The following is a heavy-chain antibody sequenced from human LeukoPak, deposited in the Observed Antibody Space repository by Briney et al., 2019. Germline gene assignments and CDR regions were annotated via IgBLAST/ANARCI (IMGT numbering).Heavy chain of an antibody. D-gene: IGHD4-17*01. CDR2: ISYDGSNK. V-gene: IGHV3-30*18. CDR1: GFTFGSYG. CDR3: AKDSGDYGDSPDY. Sequence: EGSLRLSCAASGFTFGSYGMHWVRQAPGKGLEWVAVISYDGSNKYYADSVKGRFTISRDNSKNTLYLQMNSLRAEDTAVYYCAKDSGDYGDSPDYWGQGTLVTVSS. J-gene: IGHJ4*02.